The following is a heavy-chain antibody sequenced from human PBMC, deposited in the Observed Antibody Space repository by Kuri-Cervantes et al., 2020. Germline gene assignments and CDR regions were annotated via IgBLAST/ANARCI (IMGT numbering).Heavy chain of an antibody. Sequence: SETLSLTCTVSGCPISIYCWCWIRQPPGKGLGWIGYIYTSGSTNYNPSLKSRVTISVDTSKNHFSLKLSSVTAADTAVYYCERDRRSYYIDYWGQGTLVTVSS. J-gene: IGHJ4*02. CDR2: IYTSGST. CDR3: ERDRRSYYIDY. V-gene: IGHV4-4*08. CDR1: GCPISIYC. D-gene: IGHD3-16*02.